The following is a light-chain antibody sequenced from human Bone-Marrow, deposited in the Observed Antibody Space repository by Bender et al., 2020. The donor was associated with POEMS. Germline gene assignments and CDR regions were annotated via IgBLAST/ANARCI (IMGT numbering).Light chain of an antibody. CDR2: QDA. CDR1: NLGNRY. V-gene: IGLV3-1*01. Sequence: SYELTQPPSVSVSPGQTASITCSGDNLGNRYASWYQKKPGQSPILVISQDAQRPSGIPERFSGSNSGNTATLTISGTQAMDEADYYCQAWDSSTVIFGGGTKLTVL. J-gene: IGLJ2*01. CDR3: QAWDSSTVI.